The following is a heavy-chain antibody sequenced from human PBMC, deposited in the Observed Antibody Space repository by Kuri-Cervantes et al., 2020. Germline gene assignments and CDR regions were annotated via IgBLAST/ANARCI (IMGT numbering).Heavy chain of an antibody. D-gene: IGHD2-15*01. CDR3: ARDGCSGGSCYSFDY. CDR2: ISSSSSYI. Sequence: ETLSLTCAVYGGSFSGYYWSWIRQPPGKGLEWVSSISSSSSYIYYADSVKGRFTISRDNAKNSLYLQMNSLRAEDTAVYYCARDGCSGGSCYSFDYWGQGTLVTVSS. CDR1: GGSFSGYY. V-gene: IGHV3-21*01. J-gene: IGHJ4*02.